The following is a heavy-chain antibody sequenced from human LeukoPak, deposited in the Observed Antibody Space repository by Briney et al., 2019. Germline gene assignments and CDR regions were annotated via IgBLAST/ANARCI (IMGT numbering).Heavy chain of an antibody. CDR2: IYPGDSDT. CDR3: VRSISIGMAVDY. V-gene: IGHV5-51*01. D-gene: IGHD2/OR15-2a*01. Sequence: GESLKISCQASGYKFTSNWIGWVRQMPGNGLEWIGIIYPGDSDTRYSPSFEGQVTISADKSISTAYLQWSSLKASDTAMYYCVRSISIGMAVDYWGQGTLVTVSS. J-gene: IGHJ4*02. CDR1: GYKFTSNW.